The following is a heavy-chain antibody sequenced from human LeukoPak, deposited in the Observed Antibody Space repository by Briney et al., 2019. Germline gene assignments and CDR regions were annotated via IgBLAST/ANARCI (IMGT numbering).Heavy chain of an antibody. CDR3: ARTMVRGEDY. D-gene: IGHD3-10*01. Sequence: ASVKVSCKASGYTFTSYYMHWVRQAPGQGLEWMGGIIPIFGTANYAQKFQGRVTITTDESTSTAYMELSSLRSEDTAVYYCARTMVRGEDYWGQGTLVTVSS. CDR2: IIPIFGTA. V-gene: IGHV1-69*05. J-gene: IGHJ4*02. CDR1: GYTFTSYY.